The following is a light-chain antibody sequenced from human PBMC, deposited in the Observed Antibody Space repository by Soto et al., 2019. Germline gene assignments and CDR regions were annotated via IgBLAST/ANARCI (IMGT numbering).Light chain of an antibody. CDR2: EVN. V-gene: IGLV2-23*02. CDR3: SSYAGRSTHVV. J-gene: IGLJ2*01. CDR1: SSDIGNYNL. Sequence: HSALTQAASVSGSPGQSITISCTGPSSDIGNYNLVSWYQQHPGKAPKLIIFEVNKRPSGVSNRFSGSKSGNTASLTISGLQAEEEADYYCSSYAGRSTHVVFGGGTKLTVL.